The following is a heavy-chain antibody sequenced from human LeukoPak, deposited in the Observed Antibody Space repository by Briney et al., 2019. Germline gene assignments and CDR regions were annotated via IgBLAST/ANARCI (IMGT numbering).Heavy chain of an antibody. D-gene: IGHD3-10*01. J-gene: IGHJ4*02. CDR2: IYSGGST. CDR1: GFXVSSNY. CDR3: AREGGRGSFYD. V-gene: IGHV3-66*01. Sequence: PGGSLRLSCAASGFXVSSNYISWVRQAPGKGLEWVSVIYSGGSTYSADSVKGRFTISRDNSKNTLYLQMNSLRAEDTAVYYCAREGGRGSFYDWGQGTLVTVSS.